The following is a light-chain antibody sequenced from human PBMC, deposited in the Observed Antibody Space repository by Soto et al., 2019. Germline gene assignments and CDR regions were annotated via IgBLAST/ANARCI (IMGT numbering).Light chain of an antibody. CDR3: EQYGSSPYT. J-gene: IGKJ2*01. V-gene: IGKV3-20*01. Sequence: EIVLTQSPGTLSLSPGERATLSCRASQSVSRTYLAGYQQKPGQAPGLLIYDVSSRATGIPDRFSGSGSGTDFALTISRLEPEDFAVYYCEQYGSSPYTFGQGTKLEIK. CDR2: DVS. CDR1: QSVSRTY.